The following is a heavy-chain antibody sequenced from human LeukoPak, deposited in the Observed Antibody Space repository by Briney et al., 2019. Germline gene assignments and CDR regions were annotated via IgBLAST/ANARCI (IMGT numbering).Heavy chain of an antibody. D-gene: IGHD1-1*01. CDR1: GGSISSYY. V-gene: IGHV4-59*08. CDR2: IYYNGNT. CDR3: ARNGNWNYVDY. Sequence: SETPSLTCTVSGGSISSYYWSWIRQPPGKGLEWIGYIYYNGNTNYIPSLKSRVTISVDTSKNQFSLRLGSVTAADTAVYYCARNGNWNYVDYWGQGTLVTVSS. J-gene: IGHJ4*02.